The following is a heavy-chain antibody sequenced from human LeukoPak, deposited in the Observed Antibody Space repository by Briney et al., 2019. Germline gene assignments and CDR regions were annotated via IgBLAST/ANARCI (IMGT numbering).Heavy chain of an antibody. CDR3: VKGIRGYYYNMDV. CDR2: ISGSGGST. Sequence: PGGSLRLSCAASGFTFSSYAMSWVRQAPGKGLEWVSAISGSGGSTYYADSVKGRFTISRDNSKNTLYLQMNSLRAEDTAVYYCVKGIRGYYYNMDVWGQGTTVTVSS. CDR1: GFTFSSYA. V-gene: IGHV3-23*01. J-gene: IGHJ6*02.